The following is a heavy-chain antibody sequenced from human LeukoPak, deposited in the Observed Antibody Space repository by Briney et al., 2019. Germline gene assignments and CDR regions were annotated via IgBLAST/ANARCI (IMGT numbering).Heavy chain of an antibody. CDR2: ISWNSGSI. CDR1: GFTFDDYA. Sequence: PGGSLRLSCAASGFTFDDYAMHWVRQAPGKGLEWVSGISWNSGSIGYADSVKGRFTISRDNAKNSLYLQMNSLRAEDTALYYRAKDEVWGQGTLVIVSS. V-gene: IGHV3-9*01. J-gene: IGHJ4*02. CDR3: AKDEV.